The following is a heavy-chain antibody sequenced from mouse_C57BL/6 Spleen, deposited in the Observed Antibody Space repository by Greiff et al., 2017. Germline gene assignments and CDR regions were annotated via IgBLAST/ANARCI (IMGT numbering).Heavy chain of an antibody. CDR1: GYTFTSYW. D-gene: IGHD1-1*01. J-gene: IGHJ2*01. CDR3: AGEGATVVAHYFDY. V-gene: IGHV1-69*01. CDR2: IDPSDSYT. Sequence: QVQLQQPGAELVMPGASVKLSCKASGYTFTSYWMHWVKQRPGQGLEWIGEIDPSDSYTNYNQKFKGKSTLTVDKSSSTAYMQLSSLTSEDSAVYYCAGEGATVVAHYFDYWGQGTTLTVSS.